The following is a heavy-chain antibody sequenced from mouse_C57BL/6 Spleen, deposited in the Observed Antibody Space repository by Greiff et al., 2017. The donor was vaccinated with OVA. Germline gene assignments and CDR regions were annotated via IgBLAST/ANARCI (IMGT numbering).Heavy chain of an antibody. CDR1: GYTFTSYW. CDR2: IDPSDSYT. J-gene: IGHJ4*01. Sequence: VQLQQPGAELVMPGASVKLSCKASGYTFTSYWMHWVKQRPGQGLEWIGEIDPSDSYTNYNQKFKGKSTLTVDKSSITAYMHLSSLTSEDSAVYYCARGAPLDYWGQGTSVTVSS. CDR3: ARGAPLDY. V-gene: IGHV1-69*01.